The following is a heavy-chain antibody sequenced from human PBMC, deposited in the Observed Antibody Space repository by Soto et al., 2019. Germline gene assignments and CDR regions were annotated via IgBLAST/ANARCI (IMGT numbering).Heavy chain of an antibody. CDR3: ARSIAARSYWYFDL. D-gene: IGHD6-6*01. J-gene: IGHJ2*01. V-gene: IGHV4-59*08. CDR2: IYYSGST. Sequence: QVQLQESGPGLVKPSETLSLTCTVSGGSISSYYWSWIRQPPGKGLEWIGYIYYSGSTNYNPSLKSRVTISVDTSKNQFSLKLSSVTAADTAVYYCARSIAARSYWYFDLWGRGTLVTVSS. CDR1: GGSISSYY.